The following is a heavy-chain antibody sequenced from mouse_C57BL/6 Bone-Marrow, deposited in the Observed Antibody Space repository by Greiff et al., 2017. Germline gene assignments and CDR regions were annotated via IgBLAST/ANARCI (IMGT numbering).Heavy chain of an antibody. D-gene: IGHD2-4*01. CDR2: INPNNGGT. Sequence: VQLKQSGPELVKPGASVKMSCKASGYTFTDYNMHWVKQSHGKSLEWIGYINPNNGGTSYNQKFKGKATLTVNKSSSTAYMELRSLTSEDSAVYYCAKSGLDYSFAYWGQGTLVTVSA. J-gene: IGHJ3*01. CDR3: AKSGLDYSFAY. V-gene: IGHV1-22*01. CDR1: GYTFTDYN.